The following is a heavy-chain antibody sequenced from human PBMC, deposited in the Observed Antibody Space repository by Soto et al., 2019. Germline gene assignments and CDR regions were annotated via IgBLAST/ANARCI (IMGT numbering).Heavy chain of an antibody. CDR2: FDPEDGET. CDR3: STDTRTYSNYAYYFDY. CDR1: GYTLTELS. D-gene: IGHD4-4*01. V-gene: IGHV1-24*01. Sequence: ASVKVSCKVSGYTLTELSMHWVRQAPGKGLEWMGGFDPEDGETIYAQKFQGRVTMTEDTSTDTAYMELSSLRSEDTAVYYCSTDTRTYSNYAYYFDYWGQGTLVTVSS. J-gene: IGHJ4*02.